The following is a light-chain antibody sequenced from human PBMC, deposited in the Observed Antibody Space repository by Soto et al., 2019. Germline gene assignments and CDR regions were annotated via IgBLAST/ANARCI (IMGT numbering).Light chain of an antibody. V-gene: IGKV1-5*03. Sequence: DIQMTQSPSTLSASVGDRVTITCRASQSISTWLAWYQQKPGKAPKLLIYRATRLENGVPSRFSGSGSGTEFTLTISCLQPDDFPTYYCQQYDNSSQTFGQGTKLEIK. CDR1: QSISTW. CDR2: RAT. CDR3: QQYDNSSQT. J-gene: IGKJ2*01.